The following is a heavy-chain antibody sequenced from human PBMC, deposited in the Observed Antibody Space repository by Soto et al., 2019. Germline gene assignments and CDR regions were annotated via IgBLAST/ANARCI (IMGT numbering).Heavy chain of an antibody. CDR2: IYHTGST. D-gene: IGHD7-27*01. V-gene: IGHV4-31*03. J-gene: IGHJ4*02. Sequence: QVQLQESGPGLVQPSQTLSLTCSVSGDPVSSGSYYWTGDRQHPVKGLEWIGYIYHTGSTYYNPSLQSRLIMSIDTSKNQFSLHLYSVTAADTAVYFCAAKLGTTHYFDFWGQGSLVAVSS. CDR3: AAKLGTTHYFDF. CDR1: GDPVSSGSYY.